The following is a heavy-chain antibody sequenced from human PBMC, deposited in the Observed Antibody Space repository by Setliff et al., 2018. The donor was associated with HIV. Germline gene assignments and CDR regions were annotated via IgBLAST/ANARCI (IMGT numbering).Heavy chain of an antibody. D-gene: IGHD3-22*01. CDR3: ARGPTRLDSGGYYSSACDI. J-gene: IGHJ3*02. Sequence: PGGSLRLSCAASGLTFSSFPMHWVRQTPGKGLEWVASISFDGTNKFYAGSVKGRFSISRDNSKNTLFLQVNSLRAEDTAVYFCARGPTRLDSGGYYSSACDIWGQGTMVTVSS. V-gene: IGHV3-30*04. CDR1: GLTFSSFP. CDR2: ISFDGTNK.